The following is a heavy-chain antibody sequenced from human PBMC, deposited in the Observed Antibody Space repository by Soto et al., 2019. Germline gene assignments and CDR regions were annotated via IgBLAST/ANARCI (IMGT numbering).Heavy chain of an antibody. J-gene: IGHJ5*02. CDR2: IIPIFGTA. CDR1: GGTFSSSA. V-gene: IGHV1-69*12. Sequence: QVQLVQSGAEVKKPGSSVKVSCKASGGTFSSSAISWVRQAPGQWLEWMGGIIPIFGTANYAQKFQGRVTNTADESTSTAYMELSTLRSEDTAVYYCARVDGDYGWFDPWGQGTLVTVSS. CDR3: ARVDGDYGWFDP. D-gene: IGHD4-17*01.